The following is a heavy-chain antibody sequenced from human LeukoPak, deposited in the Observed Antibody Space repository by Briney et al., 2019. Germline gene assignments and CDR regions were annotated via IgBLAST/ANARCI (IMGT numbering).Heavy chain of an antibody. CDR1: GLTVSSNY. J-gene: IGHJ3*01. D-gene: IGHD6-13*01. CDR3: ARDVAVAAAGPLFNL. Sequence: GGSLRLSCVASGLTVSSNYMSWVRQAPGKGLEWVSVVYAGGAIFYAESVKGRFTISRDNSKNTVYLQMNNLRAEDTAMYYCARDVAVAAAGPLFNLWGQGTMVTVSS. CDR2: VYAGGAI. V-gene: IGHV3-66*01.